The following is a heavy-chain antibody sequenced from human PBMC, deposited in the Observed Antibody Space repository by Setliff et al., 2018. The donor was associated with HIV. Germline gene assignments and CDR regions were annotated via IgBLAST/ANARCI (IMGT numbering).Heavy chain of an antibody. CDR3: AREIKMATILGWTYYFDY. V-gene: IGHV3-21*06. J-gene: IGHJ4*02. D-gene: IGHD5-12*01. CDR1: GFTFSSYS. Sequence: GGSLRLSCAASGFTFSSYSMNWVRQAPGKGLEWVSSISSSSSYIYYADSVKGRFTISRDDAKNTLYLQMNSLRAEDTALYYCAREIKMATILGWTYYFDYWGQGTLVTVSS. CDR2: ISSSSSYI.